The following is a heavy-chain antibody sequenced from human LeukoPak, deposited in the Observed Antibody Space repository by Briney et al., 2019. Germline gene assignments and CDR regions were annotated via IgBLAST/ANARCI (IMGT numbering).Heavy chain of an antibody. D-gene: IGHD6-19*01. CDR2: IRSDGSNK. Sequence: GGSLRLSCAASGFTFSSYGMHWVRQAPGKGLEWVAFIRSDGSNKYYADSVKGRFTISRDNSKNTLYLQMNSLSPEDTAVYYCAKDLYSSGWHPTTFDHWGQGTLVTVSS. V-gene: IGHV3-30*02. CDR1: GFTFSSYG. J-gene: IGHJ4*02. CDR3: AKDLYSSGWHPTTFDH.